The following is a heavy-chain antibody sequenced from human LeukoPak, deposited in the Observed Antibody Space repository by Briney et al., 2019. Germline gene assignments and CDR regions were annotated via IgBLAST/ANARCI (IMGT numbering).Heavy chain of an antibody. CDR2: IYYSGST. V-gene: IGHV4-39*07. D-gene: IGHD1-26*01. Sequence: SETLSLTCTVSGGSISSSSYYWGWIRQPPGKGLEWIGSIYYSGSTYYNPSLKSRVTISVDTSKNQFSLKLSSVTAADTAVYYCARAYYTGIVGRVAYWGQGTLVTVSS. CDR1: GGSISSSSYY. J-gene: IGHJ4*02. CDR3: ARAYYTGIVGRVAY.